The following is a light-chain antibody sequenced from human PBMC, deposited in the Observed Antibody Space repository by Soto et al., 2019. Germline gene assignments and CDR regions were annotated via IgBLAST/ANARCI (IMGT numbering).Light chain of an antibody. CDR3: QQSHSPPHT. CDR1: QGISHF. V-gene: IGKV1-39*01. J-gene: IGKJ2*01. Sequence: DIQITQTPSSLSTSVGDTVTITCRASQGISHFLNWYQQRPGKAPKLLIYGASSLHSGVPPRFSGSGSGTEFTLTISTLQPEDFATYYCQQSHSPPHTFGQGTYLEIK. CDR2: GAS.